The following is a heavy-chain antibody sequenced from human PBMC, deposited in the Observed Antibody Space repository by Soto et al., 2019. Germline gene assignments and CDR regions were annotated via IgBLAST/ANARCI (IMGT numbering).Heavy chain of an antibody. V-gene: IGHV1-69*12. CDR1: GGTFSNYA. J-gene: IGHJ4*02. CDR3: ARFSSSWYKDYFDY. D-gene: IGHD6-13*01. CDR2: IIPIFGTT. Sequence: QVQLVQSGAEVKKPGSSVKVSCKASGGTFSNYAISWVRQAPGQGLEWMGGIIPIFGTTNYAQRFQGRVTITADESTSTAYMGLSSLRSEDTAVYYCARFSSSWYKDYFDYGGQGTLVTVSS.